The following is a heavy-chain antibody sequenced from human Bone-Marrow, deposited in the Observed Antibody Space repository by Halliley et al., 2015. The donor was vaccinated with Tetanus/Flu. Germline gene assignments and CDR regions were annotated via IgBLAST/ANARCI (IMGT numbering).Heavy chain of an antibody. CDR1: GYSFTKFG. D-gene: IGHD3-3*01. CDR2: ISGYDGAT. CDR3: ARVTIFGAASPPLYYYAMDV. Sequence: QLVQSGAEVKKPGASVKVSCKTSGYSFTKFGITWVRQAPGQGLEWMGWISGYDGATSYAQNFQDRLTMTTDTSTSTAYMEMRSLRSDDTAVYYCARVTIFGAASPPLYYYAMDVWGRGTTVTVSS. V-gene: IGHV1-18*01. J-gene: IGHJ6*02.